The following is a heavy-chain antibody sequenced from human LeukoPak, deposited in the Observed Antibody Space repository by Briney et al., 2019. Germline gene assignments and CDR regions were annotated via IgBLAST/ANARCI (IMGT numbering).Heavy chain of an antibody. CDR2: ISYDGSNK. V-gene: IGHV3-30*04. J-gene: IGHJ4*02. Sequence: GRSLRLSCAASGFTFSSYAMHWVRQAPGKGLEWVAVISYDGSNKYYADSVKGRFTISRGNSKNTLYLQMNSLRAEDTAVYYCARALSRIAAAGTSGADYWGQGTLVTVSS. CDR3: ARALSRIAAAGTSGADY. CDR1: GFTFSSYA. D-gene: IGHD6-13*01.